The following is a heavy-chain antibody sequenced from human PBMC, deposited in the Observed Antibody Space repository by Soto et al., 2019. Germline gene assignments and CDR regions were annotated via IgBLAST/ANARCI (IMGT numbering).Heavy chain of an antibody. Sequence: GGSLRLSCAASGFTFSGSAMHWVRQASGKGLEWVGRIRSKANSYATAYAASVKGRFTISRDDSKNTAYLQMNSLKTEDTAVYYCTRLLWDYSNYYGMDVWGQGTTVTVPS. CDR2: IRSKANSYAT. CDR1: GFTFSGSA. J-gene: IGHJ6*02. D-gene: IGHD4-4*01. CDR3: TRLLWDYSNYYGMDV. V-gene: IGHV3-73*01.